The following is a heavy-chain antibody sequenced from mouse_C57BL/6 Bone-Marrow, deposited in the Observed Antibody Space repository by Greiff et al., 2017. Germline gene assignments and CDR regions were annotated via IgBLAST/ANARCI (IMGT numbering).Heavy chain of an antibody. V-gene: IGHV5-16*01. J-gene: IGHJ1*03. CDR1: GFTFSDYY. CDR3: ARDDSWYFDV. Sequence: EVQLQQSEGGLVQPGSSMKLSCTASGFTFSDYYMAWVRQVPEKGLEWVANINYDGSSTYYLDSLKSRFIISRDNAKNILYLQMSSLKSEDTATYYCARDDSWYFDVWGTGTTVTVSS. D-gene: IGHD2-4*01. CDR2: INYDGSST.